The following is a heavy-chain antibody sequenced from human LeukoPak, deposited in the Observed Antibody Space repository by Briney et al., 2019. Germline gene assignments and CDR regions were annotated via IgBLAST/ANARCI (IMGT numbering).Heavy chain of an antibody. CDR1: GGSISNYY. D-gene: IGHD6-13*01. CDR2: INPSGST. V-gene: IGHV4-34*01. J-gene: IGHJ6*03. CDR3: ARVAGSVAAAGRNDYYYYYYMDV. Sequence: SETLSLTCTVSGGSISNYYWSWIRQPPGKGLEWIGEINPSGSTNYNPSLKSRVTILVDTSKNQFSLKLSSVTAADTAVYYCARVAGSVAAAGRNDYYYYYYMDVWGKGTTVTVSS.